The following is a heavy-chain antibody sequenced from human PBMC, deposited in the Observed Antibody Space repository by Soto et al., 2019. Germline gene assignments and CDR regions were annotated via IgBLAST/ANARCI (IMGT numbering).Heavy chain of an antibody. J-gene: IGHJ4*02. CDR1: GYSFTSYW. V-gene: IGHV5-10-1*01. CDR3: AGNHQPPRYSNSCYQFDY. Sequence: GESLKISCKGSGYSFTSYWISWVRQMPGKGLEWMGRIDPSDSYTNYSPSFQGHVTISADKSISTAYLQWSSLKASDTAMYYCAGNHQPPRYSNSCYQFDYWGQGTLVTVSS. CDR2: IDPSDSYT. D-gene: IGHD2-15*01.